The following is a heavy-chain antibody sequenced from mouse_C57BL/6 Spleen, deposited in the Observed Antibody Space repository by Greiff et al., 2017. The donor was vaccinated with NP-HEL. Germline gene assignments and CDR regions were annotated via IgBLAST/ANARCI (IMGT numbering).Heavy chain of an antibody. CDR2: INPNYGTT. CDR1: GYSFTDYN. CDR3: ARGEYGNFYFDY. Sequence: EVQLQQSGPELVKPGASVKISCKASGYSFTDYNMNWVKQSNGKSLEWIGVINPNYGTTSYNQKFKGNGTLTVEQSSSTAYMQLNSLHSEDSAVYYCARGEYGNFYFDYWGQGTTLTVSS. V-gene: IGHV1-39*01. D-gene: IGHD2-1*01. J-gene: IGHJ2*01.